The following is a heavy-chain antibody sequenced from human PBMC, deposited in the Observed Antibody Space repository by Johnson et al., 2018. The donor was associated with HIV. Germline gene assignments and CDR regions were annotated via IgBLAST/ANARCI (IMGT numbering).Heavy chain of an antibody. CDR2: ISNDGSNK. CDR1: GFTFSSYG. J-gene: IGHJ1*01. V-gene: IGHV3-30*03. Sequence: QVQLVESGGGLIQPGGSLRLSCAASGFTFSSYGMHWVRQAPGKGLEWVAVISNDGSNKYYADSVKGRFTISRDNSKNTLYLQMNSLRAEDTAVYYCAATHDYGDWYASGYFQHWGQGTLVTVAS. D-gene: IGHD4-17*01. CDR3: AATHDYGDWYASGYFQH.